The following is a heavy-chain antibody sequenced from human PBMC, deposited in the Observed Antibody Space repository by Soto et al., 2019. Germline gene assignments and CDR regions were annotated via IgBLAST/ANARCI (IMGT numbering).Heavy chain of an antibody. CDR2: IIPIFGTA. Sequence: GASVKVSCKASGGTSSSYAISWVRQAPGQGLEWMGGIIPIFGTANYAQKFQGRVTITADESTSTAYMELSSLRSEDTAVYYCAKFDTPDGGNSEVPYWGQGTLVTVS. CDR1: GGTSSSYA. V-gene: IGHV1-69*13. CDR3: AKFDTPDGGNSEVPY. J-gene: IGHJ4*02. D-gene: IGHD2-21*02.